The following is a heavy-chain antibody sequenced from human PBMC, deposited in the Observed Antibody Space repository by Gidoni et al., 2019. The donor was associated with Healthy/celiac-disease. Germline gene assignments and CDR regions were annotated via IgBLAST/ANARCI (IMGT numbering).Heavy chain of an antibody. V-gene: IGHV4-39*01. J-gene: IGHJ5*02. CDR3: ARVGYSSSWYPNWFDP. CDR1: GGYISSSRYY. CDR2: IYYSGST. D-gene: IGHD6-13*01. Sequence: QLQLQESGPGLVQPSETLSLTCTVSGGYISSSRYYWGWIRPPQGKGLEWLGSIYYSGSTYYNPSLKSRVNIYVDTSKNQFSRKLSSVTAADTAVYYCARVGYSSSWYPNWFDPWGQGTLVTVSA.